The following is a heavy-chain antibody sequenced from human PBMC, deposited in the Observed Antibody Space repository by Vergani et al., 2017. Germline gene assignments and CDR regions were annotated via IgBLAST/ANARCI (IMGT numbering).Heavy chain of an antibody. CDR3: ALAGYDFWSGYYPFDDRVNFDY. CDR2: IYWDDDK. Sequence: QITLKESGPTLVKPTQTLTLTCTFSGFSLSTSGVGVGWIRQPPGKALEWLALIYWDDDKRYSPSLKSRLTITKDTSKNQVVLTMTNMDPVDTATYYCALAGYDFWSGYYPFDDRVNFDYWGQGTLVTVSS. D-gene: IGHD3-3*01. J-gene: IGHJ4*02. CDR1: GFSLSTSGVG. V-gene: IGHV2-5*02.